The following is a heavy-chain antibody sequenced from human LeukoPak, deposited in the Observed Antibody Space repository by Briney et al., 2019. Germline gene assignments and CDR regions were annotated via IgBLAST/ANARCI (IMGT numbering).Heavy chain of an antibody. CDR3: ARDRGPRAGFMVREAYDY. CDR1: GFTFSSYW. CDR2: IKHDGSEK. D-gene: IGHD3-10*01. J-gene: IGHJ4*02. Sequence: GGSLRLSCAASGFTFSSYWMSWVRQAPGKGLEWVANIKHDGSEKKFVDSVKGRFTISRDNAKNSLYLQMNSLRAEDTAVYYCARDRGPRAGFMVREAYDYWGQGTLVTVSS. V-gene: IGHV3-7*01.